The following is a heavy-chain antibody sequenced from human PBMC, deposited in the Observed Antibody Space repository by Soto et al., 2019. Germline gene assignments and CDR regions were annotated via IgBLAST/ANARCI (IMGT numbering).Heavy chain of an antibody. CDR1: GGTLSSYA. V-gene: IGHV1-69*13. Sequence: ASVKVSCKAFGGTLSSYAISWVRQAPGQGLEWMGGITPLFGTTNYAPKFQGRVAITADERARTAYMDLSSLKSEDTAVYYCATNNRASYHFDYWGQGTLVTVSS. CDR2: ITPLFGTT. CDR3: ATNNRASYHFDY. D-gene: IGHD3-16*02. J-gene: IGHJ4*02.